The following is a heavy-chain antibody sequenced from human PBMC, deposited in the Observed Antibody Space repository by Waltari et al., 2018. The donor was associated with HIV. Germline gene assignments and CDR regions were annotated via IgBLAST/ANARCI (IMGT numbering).Heavy chain of an antibody. V-gene: IGHV1-8*01. CDR1: GYTFTSYD. CDR3: AIVYYDSSGYYGAAGY. CDR2: MNPNSGNT. J-gene: IGHJ4*02. Sequence: QVQLVQSGAEVKKPGASVKVSCKASGYTFTSYDINWVRQATGQGLEWMGWMNPNSGNTGYAQKVQGKVTMTRNTSISTAFMEVSSLRSEDTAVYYCAIVYYDSSGYYGAAGYWGQGTLVTVSS. D-gene: IGHD3-22*01.